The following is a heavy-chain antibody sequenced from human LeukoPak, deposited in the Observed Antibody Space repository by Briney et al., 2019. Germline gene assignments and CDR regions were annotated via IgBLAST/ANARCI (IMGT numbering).Heavy chain of an antibody. CDR3: AREPYDSSGYYPTRNYYYYGMDV. V-gene: IGHV3-11*01. CDR1: GFTFSDYY. D-gene: IGHD3-22*01. Sequence: GGSLRLSCAASGFTFSDYYMSWIRQAPGKGLEWVSYISSSGSTIYYADSVKGRFTISRDNAKNSLYLQMNSLRAEDTAVYYCAREPYDSSGYYPTRNYYYYGMDVWGQGTTVTVSS. J-gene: IGHJ6*02. CDR2: ISSSGSTI.